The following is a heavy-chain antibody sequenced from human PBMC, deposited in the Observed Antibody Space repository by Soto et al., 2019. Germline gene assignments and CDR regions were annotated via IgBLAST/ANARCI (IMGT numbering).Heavy chain of an antibody. Sequence: EWMGGIIPIFGTANYAQKFQGRVTINADESTSTAYMELSSLRSEDTAVYYCVREETAMLRYYCDYWRQGTLV. V-gene: IGHV1-69*01. D-gene: IGHD2-8*01. J-gene: IGHJ4*01. CDR3: VREETAMLRYYCDY. CDR2: IIPIFGTA.